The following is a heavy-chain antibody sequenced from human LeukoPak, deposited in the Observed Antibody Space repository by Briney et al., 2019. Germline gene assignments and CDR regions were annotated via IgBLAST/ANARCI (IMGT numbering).Heavy chain of an antibody. V-gene: IGHV1-69*04. CDR2: IIPILGIA. CDR1: GGTFSSYT. D-gene: IGHD3-10*01. J-gene: IGHJ5*02. Sequence: SVKVSCKASGGTFSSYTISWVRQAPGQGLEWMGRIIPILGIANYAQKFQGRVTITADKSTSTAYMELSSLRSEDTAVYYCARDLSRDTMVQGVITSIRDPNWFDPWGQGTLVTVSS. CDR3: ARDLSRDTMVQGVITSIRDPNWFDP.